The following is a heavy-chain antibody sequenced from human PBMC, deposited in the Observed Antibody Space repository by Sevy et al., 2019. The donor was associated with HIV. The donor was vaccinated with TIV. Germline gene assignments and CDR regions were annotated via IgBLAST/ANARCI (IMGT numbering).Heavy chain of an antibody. CDR2: ISYDGSDK. V-gene: IGHV3-30-3*01. J-gene: IGHJ6*02. Sequence: GGSLRLSCAASGFALSNYYAMHWVRQAPGKGLEWVALISYDGSDKYYADSVKGRFTISRDNFKNTLYQQMNSLTTEDTAVYYCARPRANYVDNYFFYAMDVWGQGTTVTVSS. CDR3: ARPRANYVDNYFFYAMDV. D-gene: IGHD4-17*01. CDR1: GFALSNYYA.